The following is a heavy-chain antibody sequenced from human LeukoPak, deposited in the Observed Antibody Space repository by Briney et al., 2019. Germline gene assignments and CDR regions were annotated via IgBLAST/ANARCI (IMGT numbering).Heavy chain of an antibody. D-gene: IGHD6-19*01. Sequence: SQTLSLTCAISGDSVSSNSSAWNWIRQSPSRGLEWLGRTYYRSKWYNDYAVSVKSRITINPDTSKNQFSLQLNSVTPEDTAVYYCARLALVGAVADDDAFDIWGQGTMVTVSS. CDR3: ARLALVGAVADDDAFDI. CDR2: TYYRSKWYN. V-gene: IGHV6-1*01. CDR1: GDSVSSNSSA. J-gene: IGHJ3*02.